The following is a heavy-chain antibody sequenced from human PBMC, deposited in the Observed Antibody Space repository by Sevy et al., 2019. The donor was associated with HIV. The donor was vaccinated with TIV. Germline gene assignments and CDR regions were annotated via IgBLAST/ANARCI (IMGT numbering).Heavy chain of an antibody. V-gene: IGHV3-7*03. CDR2: IKQDGSEK. Sequence: GGSLRLSCAASGFTFSSYWMSWVRQAPGKGLEWVANIKQDGSEKYYVDSVKGRFIISRDNAKNSLYLQMNSLRAEDTAVYYCTSIAARPVDYWGQGTLVTVSS. CDR1: GFTFSSYW. D-gene: IGHD6-6*01. J-gene: IGHJ4*02. CDR3: TSIAARPVDY.